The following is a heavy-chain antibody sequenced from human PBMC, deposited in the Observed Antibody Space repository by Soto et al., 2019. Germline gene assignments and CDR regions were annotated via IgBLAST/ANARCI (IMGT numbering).Heavy chain of an antibody. CDR2: VSFSGTT. CDR1: GGSISSYY. J-gene: IGHJ3*02. D-gene: IGHD3-9*01. Sequence: PSETLSLTCAVSGGSISSYYWGWIRQPPGKTLEWIGYVSFSGTTNYNPSLKSRVSISVDTSKNQFSLTLSSVTAADTAVYYCARWRDSMSGYYNLAFDIWGQGTMVTVSS. CDR3: ARWRDSMSGYYNLAFDI. V-gene: IGHV4-59*01.